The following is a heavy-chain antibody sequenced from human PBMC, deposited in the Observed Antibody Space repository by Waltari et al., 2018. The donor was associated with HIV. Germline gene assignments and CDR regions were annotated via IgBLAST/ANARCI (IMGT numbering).Heavy chain of an antibody. J-gene: IGHJ4*02. CDR1: GYSLSRGYN. Sequence: QVQLQESGPGRVKPSETLSLICAVPGYSLSRGYNWGWIRQPPGEGLEWIGSTSYSEGTYYNPSLRSRVTISLDTSKNQFSLNLNSVTAADTAVYFCARRRAQGDFDYWGQGTLVTVSS. D-gene: IGHD1-26*01. CDR2: TSYSEGT. V-gene: IGHV4-38-2*01. CDR3: ARRRAQGDFDY.